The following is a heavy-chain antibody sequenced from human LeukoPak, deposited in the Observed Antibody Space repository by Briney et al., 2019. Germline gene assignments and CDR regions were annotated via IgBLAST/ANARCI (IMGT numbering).Heavy chain of an antibody. CDR1: GFTFSIYA. V-gene: IGHV3-23*01. D-gene: IGHD2-15*01. CDR2: IICSGCKT. CDR3: AKGAGDIVVVVAADYYFDY. Sequence: PRGSLRLSCAPSGFTFSIYAMSCVRHSPGKGLECVSSIICSGCKTYYADSVKGRFTIYRDNSKNTLYLKMNRVRAEDTDVYYCAKGAGDIVVVVAADYYFDYWGQGTLVTVSS. J-gene: IGHJ4*02.